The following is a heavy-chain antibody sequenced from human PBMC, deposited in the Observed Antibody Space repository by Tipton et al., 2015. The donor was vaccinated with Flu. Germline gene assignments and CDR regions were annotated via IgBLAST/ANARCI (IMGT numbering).Heavy chain of an antibody. V-gene: IGHV4-61*02. CDR2: IYTSGST. Sequence: GLVKPSQTLSLTCTVSGGSISSGSYYWSWIRQPAGKGLEWIGRIYTSGSTNYNPSLTSRVTISVDTSKNQFSLKLSSVTAADTAVYYCARGRAVAGFRGCDYWGQGTLVTVSS. D-gene: IGHD6-19*01. CDR1: GGSISSGSYY. J-gene: IGHJ4*02. CDR3: ARGRAVAGFRGCDY.